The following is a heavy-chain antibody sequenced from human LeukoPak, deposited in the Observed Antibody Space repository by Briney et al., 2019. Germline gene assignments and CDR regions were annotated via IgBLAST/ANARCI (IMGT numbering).Heavy chain of an antibody. V-gene: IGHV4-59*08. CDR1: GGSISSYY. D-gene: IGHD1-26*01. CDR2: IYYSGST. J-gene: IGHJ4*02. CDR3: GRGVVGATALGY. Sequence: PSETLSLTCTVSGGSISSYYWSWIRQPPGKGLEWIGYIYYSGSTNYNPSLKSRVTISIDTSKSQFSLKLSSVTAADTAVYYCGRGVVGATALGYWGQGILVTVAS.